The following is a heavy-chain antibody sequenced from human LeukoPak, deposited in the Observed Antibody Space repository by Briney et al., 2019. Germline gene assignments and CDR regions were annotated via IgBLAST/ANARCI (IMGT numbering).Heavy chain of an antibody. J-gene: IGHJ6*03. CDR3: ARGLGTTGTNYYYYYYMDV. D-gene: IGHD1-1*01. V-gene: IGHV1-69*06. CDR1: GGTFSSYA. CDR2: IIPIFGTA. Sequence: ASVTVSCKASGGTFSSYAISWVRQAPGQGLEWMGGIIPIFGTANYAQKFQGRVTITADKSTSTAYMELSSLRSEDTAVYYCARGLGTTGTNYYYYYYMDVWGKGTTVTVSS.